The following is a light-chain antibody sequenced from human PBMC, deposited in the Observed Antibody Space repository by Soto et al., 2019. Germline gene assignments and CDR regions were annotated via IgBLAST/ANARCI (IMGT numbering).Light chain of an antibody. CDR1: QGISNY. V-gene: IGKV1-27*01. CDR2: AAS. J-gene: IGKJ1*01. CDR3: QKYNSAPQT. Sequence: DIQMTQSPSSLSASVGDRVTITCRASQGISNYLAWYQQKPGKVPKLLLYAASTLQAGVPSRFSVSGSGTDFTLTISSLQPEDVATYYCQKYNSAPQTFGQGTKVEIK.